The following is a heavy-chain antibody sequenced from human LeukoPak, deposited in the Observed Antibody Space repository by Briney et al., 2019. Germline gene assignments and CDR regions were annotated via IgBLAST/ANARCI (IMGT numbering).Heavy chain of an antibody. V-gene: IGHV4-39*07. J-gene: IGHJ4*02. CDR3: ARALGYFDWLNYFDY. D-gene: IGHD3-9*01. CDR1: GGSISSSSYY. CDR2: IYYSGST. Sequence: TSETLSLTCTVSGGSISSSSYYWGWIRQPPGKGLEWIGSIYYSGSTYYNPSLKSRVTISVDTSKNQFSLKLSSVTAADTAVYYCARALGYFDWLNYFDYWGQGTLVTVSS.